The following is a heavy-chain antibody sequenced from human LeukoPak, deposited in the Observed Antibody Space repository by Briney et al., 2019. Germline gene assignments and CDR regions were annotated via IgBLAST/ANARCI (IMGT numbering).Heavy chain of an antibody. CDR2: MNPNSGNT. J-gene: IGHJ6*03. D-gene: IGHD5-18*01. Sequence: ASVKVSCKASGYTFTSYDINWVRQATGQGLDWMGWMNPNSGNTGYAQKFRGRVTMTRNTSISTAYMELSSLRSEDTAVYYCARGFVTRSPWIKLWTYYSSYYMDVWGKGTTSPSP. V-gene: IGHV1-8*01. CDR3: ARGFVTRSPWIKLWTYYSSYYMDV. CDR1: GYTFTSYD.